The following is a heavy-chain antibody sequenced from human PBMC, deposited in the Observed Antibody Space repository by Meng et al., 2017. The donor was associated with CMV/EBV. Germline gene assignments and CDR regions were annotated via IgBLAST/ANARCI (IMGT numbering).Heavy chain of an antibody. CDR2: IVVGSDNT. CDR1: GFTFTSSA. CDR3: AAEQYCSGGSCYGSSVGEGAFDI. V-gene: IGHV1-58*01. Sequence: SVKVSCKASGFTFTSSAVQWVRQARGQRLEWIGWIVVGSDNTNYAQKFQERVTITRDMSTSTAYMELSSLRSEDTAVYYCAAEQYCSGGSCYGSSVGEGAFDIWGQGTMVTVSS. J-gene: IGHJ3*02. D-gene: IGHD2-15*01.